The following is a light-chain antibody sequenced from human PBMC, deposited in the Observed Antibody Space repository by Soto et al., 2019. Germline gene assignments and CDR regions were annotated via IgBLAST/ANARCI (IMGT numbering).Light chain of an antibody. J-gene: IGLJ2*01. CDR1: SSDVGGYNY. CDR3: SSYISSTNVVV. V-gene: IGLV2-14*01. Sequence: QSALTQPASVSGSPGQSITISCTGTSSDVGGYNYVSWYQQHPGKAPKLMIYDVSNRPSGVSNRFSGSKSGNTVSLTISGLQAEDEADYYCSSYISSTNVVVFGGGTKVTVL. CDR2: DVS.